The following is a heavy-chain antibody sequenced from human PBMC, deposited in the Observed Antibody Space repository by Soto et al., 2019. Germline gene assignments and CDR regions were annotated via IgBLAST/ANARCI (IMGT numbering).Heavy chain of an antibody. V-gene: IGHV1-3*01. CDR2: INAGNGNT. CDR3: ARGRGGYCSGGSCWSFDP. Sequence: GASVKVSCKASGYTMTRYAMHWVRQANGQRLEWMGWINAGNGNTKYSQKFQGRVTITRDTSASTAYMELSSLRSEDTAVYYCARGRGGYCSGGSCWSFDPWGQGTLVTVSS. CDR1: GYTMTRYA. J-gene: IGHJ5*02. D-gene: IGHD2-15*01.